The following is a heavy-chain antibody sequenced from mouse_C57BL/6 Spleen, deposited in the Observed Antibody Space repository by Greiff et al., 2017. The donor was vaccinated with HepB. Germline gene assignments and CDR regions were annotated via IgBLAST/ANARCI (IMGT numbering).Heavy chain of an antibody. D-gene: IGHD1-1*01. CDR1: GYTFTDYE. V-gene: IGHV1-15*01. CDR2: IDPETGGT. J-gene: IGHJ3*01. CDR3: TRWYYGSRAWFAY. Sequence: QVQLKESGAELVRPGASVTLSCKASGYTFTDYEMHWVKQTPVHGLEWIGAIDPETGGTAYNQKFKGKAILTADKSSSTAYMELRSLTSEDSAVYYCTRWYYGSRAWFAYWGQGTLVTVSA.